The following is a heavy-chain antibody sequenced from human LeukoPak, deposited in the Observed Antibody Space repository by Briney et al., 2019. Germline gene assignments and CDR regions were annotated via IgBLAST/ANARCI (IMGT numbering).Heavy chain of an antibody. J-gene: IGHJ4*02. Sequence: SETLSLTCTVSGGSISSYYWSWIRQPPGKGLEWIGYIYYGGSTNYNPSLKSRVTISVDTSKNQFSLKLSSVTAADTAVYYCARDSPRGPDYWGQGTLVTVSS. CDR1: GGSISSYY. CDR3: ARDSPRGPDY. V-gene: IGHV4-59*01. CDR2: IYYGGST. D-gene: IGHD3-10*01.